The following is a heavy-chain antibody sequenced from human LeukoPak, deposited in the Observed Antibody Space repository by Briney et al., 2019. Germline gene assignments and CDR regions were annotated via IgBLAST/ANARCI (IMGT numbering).Heavy chain of an antibody. CDR3: AKEAVEYFGY. Sequence: GGSLRLSCAASGFTFSNSAMSWVRQAPGKGLEWVSALTGSGGGTYYADSVKGRFTISRDNSKNTMYLQMNSLRAEDTAVYYCAKEAVEYFGYWGQGNLDTVSS. J-gene: IGHJ4*02. V-gene: IGHV3-23*01. CDR1: GFTFSNSA. CDR2: LTGSGGGT.